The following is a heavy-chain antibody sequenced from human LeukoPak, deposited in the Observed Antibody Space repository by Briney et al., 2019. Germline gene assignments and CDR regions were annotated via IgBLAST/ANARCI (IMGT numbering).Heavy chain of an antibody. J-gene: IGHJ4*02. D-gene: IGHD3-22*01. Sequence: KPSETLSLTCTVSGGSISSYYWSWIRQPPGKGLEWIGYIYYSGSTNYNPSLKSQVTISVDTSKNQFSLKLSSVTAADTAVYYCARGAYDSSGYYYMAWDYYFDYWGQGTLVTVSS. CDR1: GGSISSYY. CDR2: IYYSGST. CDR3: ARGAYDSSGYYYMAWDYYFDY. V-gene: IGHV4-59*01.